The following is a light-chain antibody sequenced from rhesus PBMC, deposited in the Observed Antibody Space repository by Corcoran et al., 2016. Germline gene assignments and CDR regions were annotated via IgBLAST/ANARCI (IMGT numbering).Light chain of an antibody. Sequence: DIQMTQSPSSLSASVGDRVTITCQASQGISNNLAWYTQKPGKVPKLLLYAASNLLRGVPSRFSGSGAWTDFTLTITSLQPEDFATYYCQQLNSYPLTFGGGTKVEIK. J-gene: IGKJ4*01. V-gene: IGKV1-33*01. CDR1: QGISNN. CDR2: AAS. CDR3: QQLNSYPLT.